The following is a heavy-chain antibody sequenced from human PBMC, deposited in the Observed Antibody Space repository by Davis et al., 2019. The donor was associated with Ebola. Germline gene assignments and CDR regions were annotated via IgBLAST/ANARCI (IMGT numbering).Heavy chain of an antibody. CDR1: GFSLSNARMG. CDR3: ARMADYGGNSPNYGMDV. V-gene: IGHV2-26*01. Sequence: SGPTLVKPTETLTLTCTVSGFSLSNARMGVSWIRQPPGKALEWLAHIFSNDEKSYSTSLKSRLTISKDTSKSQVVLTMTNMDPVDTATYYCARMADYGGNSPNYGMDVWGQGTTVTVSS. CDR2: IFSNDEK. J-gene: IGHJ6*02. D-gene: IGHD4-23*01.